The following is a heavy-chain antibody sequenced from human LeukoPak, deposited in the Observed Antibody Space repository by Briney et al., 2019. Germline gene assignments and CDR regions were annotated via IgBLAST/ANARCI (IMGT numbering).Heavy chain of an antibody. J-gene: IGHJ2*01. V-gene: IGHV4-61*02. CDR1: GGSINSPGYH. CDR3: ARDLVGVVAGTPYWYFDL. Sequence: TLSLTCTVSGGSINSPGYHWSWIRQPAGRGLEWLGRIYSTGRTNYNPSLKSRVVISVEKSKNQFSLNLSSVTAADTAVYYCARDLVGVVAGTPYWYFDLWGRGTLVSVSS. CDR2: IYSTGRT. D-gene: IGHD6-19*01.